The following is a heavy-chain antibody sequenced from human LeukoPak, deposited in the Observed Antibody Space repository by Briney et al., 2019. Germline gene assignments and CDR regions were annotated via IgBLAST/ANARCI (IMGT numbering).Heavy chain of an antibody. Sequence: SVKGRFTISRDNAKNSLYLQMNSLRAEDTAVYYCARVPQSRIHIGNHYYYYMDVWGKGTTVTVSS. D-gene: IGHD2-21*01. J-gene: IGHJ6*03. V-gene: IGHV3-21*01. CDR3: ARVPQSRIHIGNHYYYYMDV.